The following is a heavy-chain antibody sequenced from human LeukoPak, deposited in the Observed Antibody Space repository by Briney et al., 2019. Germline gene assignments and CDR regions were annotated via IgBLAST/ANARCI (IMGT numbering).Heavy chain of an antibody. Sequence: GGSLRLSCTASGFSISSYAMNWVRQAPGKGLEWVSLISGSGGNTHYADSVKGRFTISGDISRNTLYLQMNSLRAEDTAVYYCAKSQSGSCSGGSCSCDYWGQGTLVTVSS. CDR1: GFSISSYA. CDR3: AKSQSGSCSGGSCSCDY. CDR2: ISGSGGNT. V-gene: IGHV3-23*01. D-gene: IGHD2-15*01. J-gene: IGHJ4*02.